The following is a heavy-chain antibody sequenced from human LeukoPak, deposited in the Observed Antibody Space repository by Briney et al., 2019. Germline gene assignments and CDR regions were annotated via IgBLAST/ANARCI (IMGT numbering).Heavy chain of an antibody. CDR3: ARLRRNSDKSGYYYYYDY. D-gene: IGHD3-22*01. CDR2: VNTVSSYI. CDR1: GFTFSSYS. V-gene: IGHV3-21*01. Sequence: PGGSLRLSCAASGFTFSSYSVNWVRQAPGKGLEWVSSVNTVSSYIYYADSVRGRFTISRDNADNSVYLQMNGLRAADTAVFYCARLRRNSDKSGYYYYYDYWGQGTLVTVSS. J-gene: IGHJ4*02.